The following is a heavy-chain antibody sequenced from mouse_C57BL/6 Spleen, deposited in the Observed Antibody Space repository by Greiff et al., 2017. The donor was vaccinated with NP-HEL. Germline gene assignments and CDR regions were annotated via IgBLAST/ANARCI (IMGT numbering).Heavy chain of an antibody. V-gene: IGHV1-54*01. CDR3: ARGGSNYGGAMDY. Sequence: QVQLQQPGAELVRPGTSVKVSCKASGYAFTNYLIEWVKQRPGQGLEWIGVINPGSGGTNYNEKFKGKATLTADKSSSTAYMQLSSLTSEDSAVYFCARGGSNYGGAMDYWGQGTSVTVSS. CDR1: GYAFTNYL. D-gene: IGHD2-5*01. CDR2: INPGSGGT. J-gene: IGHJ4*01.